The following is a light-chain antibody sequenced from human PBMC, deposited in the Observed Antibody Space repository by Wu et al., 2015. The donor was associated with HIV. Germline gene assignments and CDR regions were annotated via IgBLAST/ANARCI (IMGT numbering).Light chain of an antibody. J-gene: IGKJ4*01. CDR3: QQYYKWPPLT. CDR2: DAS. V-gene: IGKV3-15*01. CDR1: QSVSSS. Sequence: EIVMTQSPATLSVSSGERATLSCRASQSVSSSLAWYQQKPGQAPRLLIYDASTRATGIPARFSGSGSGTEFTLTISSPQSEDFAVYYCQQYYKWPPLTFGGGTRVEIK.